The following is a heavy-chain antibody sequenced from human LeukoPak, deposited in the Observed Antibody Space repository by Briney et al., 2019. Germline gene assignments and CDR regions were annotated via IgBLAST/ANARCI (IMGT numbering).Heavy chain of an antibody. CDR2: VETSGNT. V-gene: IGHV4-4*07. CDR3: ARGGDSSGYYYLDWYFDL. D-gene: IGHD3-22*01. J-gene: IGHJ2*01. CDR1: GGSISSYY. Sequence: SETLSLTCTVSGGSISSYYWSWIRQPAGKGLEWIGRVETSGNTNYKPSLKSRVTMSVDTSKNQFSLKLSSVTAADTAVYYCARGGDSSGYYYLDWYFDLWGRGTLVTVSS.